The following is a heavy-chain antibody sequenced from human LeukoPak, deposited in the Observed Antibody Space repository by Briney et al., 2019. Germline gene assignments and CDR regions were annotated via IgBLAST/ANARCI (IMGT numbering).Heavy chain of an antibody. V-gene: IGHV3-30*04. CDR3: ARDFYDY. D-gene: IGHD2/OR15-2a*01. CDR2: ISYDGTNK. Sequence: GGSLRLSCAASGFSFSAYSMHWVRQAPGKGLEWVAVISYDGTNKYYADSVKGRFTISRDNSKYTPYLQMNSLSAEDTAVYYCARDFYDYWGQGTLVTVSS. CDR1: GFSFSAYS. J-gene: IGHJ4*02.